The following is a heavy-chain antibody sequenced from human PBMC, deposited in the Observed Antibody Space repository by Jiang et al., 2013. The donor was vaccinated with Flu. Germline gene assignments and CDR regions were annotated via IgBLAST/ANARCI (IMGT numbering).Heavy chain of an antibody. D-gene: IGHD4-17*01. CDR2: IYPADSDT. CDR1: GFTFSTSL. V-gene: IGHV5-51*01. Sequence: EVKKPGESMKISCKGSGFTFSTSLIAWVRQMPGGGLEWMGSIYPADSDTTYSPSFQGQVTISADKSISTAYLQWSSLKASDTAMYYCARLSDGDYALDYWGQGTLVTVSS. J-gene: IGHJ4*02. CDR3: ARLSDGDYALDY.